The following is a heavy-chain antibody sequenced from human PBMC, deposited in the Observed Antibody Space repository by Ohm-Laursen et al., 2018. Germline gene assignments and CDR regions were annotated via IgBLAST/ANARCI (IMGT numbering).Heavy chain of an antibody. V-gene: IGHV3-11*01. CDR3: ARVVVVVVAEDYGMDV. CDR2: ISSSGSTI. D-gene: IGHD2-15*01. J-gene: IGHJ6*02. CDR1: GFTFSDYY. Sequence: SLRLSCAASGFTFSDYYMSWIRQAPGKGLGWVSYISSSGSTIYYADSVKGRFTISRDNAKDSLYLQMNSLRAEDTAVYYCARVVVVVVAEDYGMDVWGQGTTVTVSS.